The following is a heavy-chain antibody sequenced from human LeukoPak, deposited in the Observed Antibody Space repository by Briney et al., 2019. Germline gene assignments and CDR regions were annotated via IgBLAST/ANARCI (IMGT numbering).Heavy chain of an antibody. J-gene: IGHJ6*03. CDR2: INHSGST. Sequence: SETLSLTCAVSGGSFSGYYWSWIRQPPGKGLEWIGEINHSGSTNYNPSLKSRVTISVDTSKNQFSLKLSSVTAADTAVYYCASGPQSGYYMDVWGKGTTVTVSS. V-gene: IGHV4-34*01. CDR3: ASGPQSGYYMDV. CDR1: GGSFSGYY. D-gene: IGHD3-3*01.